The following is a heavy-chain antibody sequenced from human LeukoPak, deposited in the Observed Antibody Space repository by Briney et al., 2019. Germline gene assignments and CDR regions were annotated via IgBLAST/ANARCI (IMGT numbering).Heavy chain of an antibody. CDR3: AKQGLDNFGSGFYYNWSDP. Sequence: GRSLRLSCAASGFTFSSYGMYWVRQAPGKGLEWVAVISYDGSNKNYPDSVKGRFTISRDNSKNTVDLQMNSLRVEDTAVYYCAKQGLDNFGSGFYYNWSDPGAREPWSPSPQ. CDR2: ISYDGSNK. V-gene: IGHV3-30*18. J-gene: IGHJ5*02. D-gene: IGHD3-10*01. CDR1: GFTFSSYG.